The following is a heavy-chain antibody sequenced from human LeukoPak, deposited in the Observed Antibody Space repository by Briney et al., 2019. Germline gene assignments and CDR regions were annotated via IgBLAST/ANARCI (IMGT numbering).Heavy chain of an antibody. V-gene: IGHV3-30-3*01. CDR2: ISHDGSNK. J-gene: IGHJ4*02. CDR3: ARALEYFDWLLFPPAGY. CDR1: GFTFSSYA. Sequence: GGSLRLSCAASGFTFSSYAMQWVRQAPGKGLEWVAVISHDGSNKYYADSVKGRFTISRDNSKNTLYLQMNSLRAEDTAVYYCARALEYFDWLLFPPAGYWGQGTLVTVSS. D-gene: IGHD3-9*01.